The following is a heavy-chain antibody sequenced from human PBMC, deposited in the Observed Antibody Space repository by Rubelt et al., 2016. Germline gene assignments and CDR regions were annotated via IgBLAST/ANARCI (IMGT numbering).Heavy chain of an antibody. V-gene: IGHV4-34*01. CDR2: SNVRGST. J-gene: IGHJ4*02. CDR3: ARGHYTRVGRASLHY. D-gene: IGHD1-26*01. Sequence: CGEGLLKPSETLSLTCAVYGGSFSGYYWTWIRQPPGKGLEWIGESNVRGSTNYNPSLKSRVTISVDTSKNQFSLNLSSVAAADTAVYYCARGHYTRVGRASLHYWGQGTLVTVSS. CDR1: GGSFSGYY.